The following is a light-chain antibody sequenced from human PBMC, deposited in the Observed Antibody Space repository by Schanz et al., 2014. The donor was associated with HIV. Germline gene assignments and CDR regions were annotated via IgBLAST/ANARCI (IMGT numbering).Light chain of an antibody. CDR2: GAS. Sequence: EIVLTQSPGTLSLSPGDRATLSCRASQSVTSNYLAWYQQKPGQAPRIVIYGASNRATGIPHRFSGSGSGTDFTLTISRLEPEDFAVYICQQYGDSSRWTFGQGTKVEIK. V-gene: IGKV3-20*01. CDR1: QSVTSNY. J-gene: IGKJ1*01. CDR3: QQYGDSSRWT.